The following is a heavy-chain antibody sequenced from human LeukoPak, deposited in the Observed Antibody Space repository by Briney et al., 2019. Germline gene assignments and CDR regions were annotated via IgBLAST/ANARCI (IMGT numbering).Heavy chain of an antibody. D-gene: IGHD2-8*01. CDR2: ISGSGGST. V-gene: IGHV3-23*01. CDR1: GFTFSSYA. CDR3: AKDRSCTNDICHGDCDN. J-gene: IGHJ4*02. Sequence: GGSLRLSCASSGFTFSSYAVSWVRQAPGKGLEWVSSISGSGGSTYSADSVKGRFTISRDNSKNTLYLQMNSLRAEDTALYYCAKDRSCTNDICHGDCDNWGQGTLVTVSS.